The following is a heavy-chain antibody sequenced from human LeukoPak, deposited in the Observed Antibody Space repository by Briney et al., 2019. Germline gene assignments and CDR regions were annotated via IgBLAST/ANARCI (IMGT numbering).Heavy chain of an antibody. V-gene: IGHV4-34*01. Sequence: SETLSLTCAVYSGSFSGYYWSWIRQPPGKGLEWIGEINHSGSTNYNPSLKSRVTISVDTSKNQFSLKLSSVTAADTAVYYCARRPVRIAVADRRAFDIWGQGTMVTVSS. J-gene: IGHJ3*02. CDR1: SGSFSGYY. CDR3: ARRPVRIAVADRRAFDI. D-gene: IGHD6-19*01. CDR2: INHSGST.